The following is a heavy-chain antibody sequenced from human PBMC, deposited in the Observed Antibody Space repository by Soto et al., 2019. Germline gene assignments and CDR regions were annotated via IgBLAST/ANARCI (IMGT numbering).Heavy chain of an antibody. CDR1: GFTFSSYA. D-gene: IGHD4-17*01. CDR2: ISGSGGST. Sequence: EVQLLESGGGLVQPGGSLRLSCAASGFTFSSYAMSWVRQAPGKGLEWVSAISGSGGSTYYADSVKGRFTISRDNSKNTLYLQMNSLRAEDTAVYYRAKDVYDYGDYLGWFDPWGQGTLVTVSS. CDR3: AKDVYDYGDYLGWFDP. V-gene: IGHV3-23*01. J-gene: IGHJ5*02.